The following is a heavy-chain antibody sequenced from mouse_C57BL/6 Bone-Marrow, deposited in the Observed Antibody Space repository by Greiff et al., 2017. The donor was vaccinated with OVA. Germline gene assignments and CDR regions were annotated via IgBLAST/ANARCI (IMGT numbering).Heavy chain of an antibody. J-gene: IGHJ4*01. V-gene: IGHV1-76*01. CDR2: IYPGSGNT. CDR1: GYTFTDYY. D-gene: IGHD2-4*01. CDR3: ARGSEIYYDYDEAMDY. Sequence: QVHVKQSGAELVRPGASVKLSCKASGYTFTDYYINWVKQRPGQGLEWIARIYPGSGNTYYNEKFKGKATLTAEKSSSTAYMQLSSLTSEDSAVYFCARGSEIYYDYDEAMDYWGQGTSVTVSS.